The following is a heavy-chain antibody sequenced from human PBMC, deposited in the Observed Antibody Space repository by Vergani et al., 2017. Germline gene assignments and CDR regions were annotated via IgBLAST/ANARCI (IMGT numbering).Heavy chain of an antibody. CDR1: GGSISSYY. Sequence: QVQLQESGPGLVKPSETLSLTCTVSGGSISSYYWSWIRQPPGKGLEWIGYIYTSGSTNYNPSLKSRVTISVDTSKKQFSLKLSSVTAADTAVYYCARVDTVTTYWYFDLWGRGTLVTVSS. D-gene: IGHD4-17*01. CDR3: ARVDTVTTYWYFDL. V-gene: IGHV4-4*09. J-gene: IGHJ2*01. CDR2: IYTSGST.